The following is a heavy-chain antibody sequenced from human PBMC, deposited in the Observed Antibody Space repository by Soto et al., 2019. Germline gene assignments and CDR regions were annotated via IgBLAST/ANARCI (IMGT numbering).Heavy chain of an antibody. Sequence: PGGSLRLSCAASGFTFSNYAMHWVRQAPGKGLEWVAVISYDGSNKFYADSVKGRFTISRDNSKNTLYLQMNSLRAEDTAVYYCARVRTTGTYDAFDIWGQGTMVTVSS. CDR2: ISYDGSNK. D-gene: IGHD1-1*01. V-gene: IGHV3-30-3*01. J-gene: IGHJ3*02. CDR1: GFTFSNYA. CDR3: ARVRTTGTYDAFDI.